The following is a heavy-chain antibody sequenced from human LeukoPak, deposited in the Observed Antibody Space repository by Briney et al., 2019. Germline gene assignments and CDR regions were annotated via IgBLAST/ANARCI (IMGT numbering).Heavy chain of an antibody. CDR3: ASLHYDYLWGSYRDAFDI. CDR1: GGSISSYY. V-gene: IGHV4-4*07. Sequence: PSETLSLTCTVSGGSISSYYWSWIRQPAGKGLEWIGRIYTSGSTNYNPSLKSRVTMSVDTSKNQFSLKLSSVTAADTAVHYCASLHYDYLWGSYRDAFDIWGQGTMVTVSS. CDR2: IYTSGST. D-gene: IGHD3-16*02. J-gene: IGHJ3*02.